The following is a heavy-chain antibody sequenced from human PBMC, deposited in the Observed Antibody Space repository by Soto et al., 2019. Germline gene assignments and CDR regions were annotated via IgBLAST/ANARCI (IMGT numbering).Heavy chain of an antibody. D-gene: IGHD6-19*01. CDR3: ARDPPRSSGYALSGYSSGPAFDY. CDR2: ISAYNGNT. V-gene: IGHV1-18*01. Sequence: ASVKVSCKASGYTFTSYGISWVRQAPGQGLEWMGWISAYNGNTNYAQKLQGRVTMTTDTSTSTAYMELRSLRSDDTAVYYCARDPPRSSGYALSGYSSGPAFDYWGQGTLVTVSS. CDR1: GYTFTSYG. J-gene: IGHJ4*02.